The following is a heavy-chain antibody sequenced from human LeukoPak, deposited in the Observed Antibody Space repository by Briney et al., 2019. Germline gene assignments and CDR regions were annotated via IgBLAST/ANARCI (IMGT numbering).Heavy chain of an antibody. D-gene: IGHD2-2*01. CDR3: ARDTYQPSLIDY. CDR2: IDSGSDDI. Sequence: GGSLRLSCAASGFTFSLYAMNWVRQAPGKGLEWVSYIDSGSDDIHYADSVRGRFTISRDNAKNTLYLQMKSLRAEDTADCARDTYQPSLIDYWGQGTLVTVSS. J-gene: IGHJ4*02. V-gene: IGHV3-21*05. CDR1: GFTFSLYA.